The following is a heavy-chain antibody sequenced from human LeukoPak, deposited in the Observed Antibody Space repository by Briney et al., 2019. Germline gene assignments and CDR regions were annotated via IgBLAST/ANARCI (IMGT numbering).Heavy chain of an antibody. J-gene: IGHJ4*02. Sequence: SETLSLTCTVSGGAVTSNSYYWSRIRQPPGKGLEWIGYISYSGSTNYNPSLKSRITISVDTSKNQFSLKLTSVTAADTAVYYCAAICFGNLAIDYWGQGTLDTVSS. CDR3: AAICFGNLAIDY. V-gene: IGHV4-61*01. D-gene: IGHD3-10*01. CDR1: GGAVTSNSYY. CDR2: ISYSGST.